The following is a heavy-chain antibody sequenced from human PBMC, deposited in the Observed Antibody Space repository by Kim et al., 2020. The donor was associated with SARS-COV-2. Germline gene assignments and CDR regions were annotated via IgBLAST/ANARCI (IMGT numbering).Heavy chain of an antibody. CDR2: ISYDGSNK. Sequence: GGSLRLSCAASGFTFSSYGMHWVRQAPGKGLEWVAVISYDGSNKYYADSVKGRITISRDNSKNTLYLQMNSLRAEDTAVYYCAKDSGGYWGQGTLVTVSS. CDR3: AKDSGGY. J-gene: IGHJ4*02. V-gene: IGHV3-30*18. CDR1: GFTFSSYG. D-gene: IGHD3-16*01.